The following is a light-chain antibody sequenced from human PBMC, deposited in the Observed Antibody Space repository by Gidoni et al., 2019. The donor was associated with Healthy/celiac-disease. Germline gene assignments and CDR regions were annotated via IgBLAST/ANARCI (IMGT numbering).Light chain of an antibody. Sequence: DIVMTQSPDSLAVSLGERSTINCKSSQSVLYRSNNKNYLAWYQQKPGQPPKLLIYWASTRESGVPDRCSGSGAGTDFTLTISSLQAEDVEVYYCQQYYSTPDTFGQGTKLEIK. J-gene: IGKJ2*01. CDR3: QQYYSTPDT. CDR2: WAS. CDR1: QSVLYRSNNKNY. V-gene: IGKV4-1*01.